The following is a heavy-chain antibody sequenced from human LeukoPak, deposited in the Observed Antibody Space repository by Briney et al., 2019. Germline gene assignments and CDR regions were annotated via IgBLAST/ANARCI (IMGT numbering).Heavy chain of an antibody. CDR3: ARGNQAAAGRNWFDP. CDR2: IYYSGST. V-gene: IGHV4-39*01. CDR1: GGSISSSSYY. J-gene: IGHJ5*02. Sequence: SETLSLTCTVSGGSISSSSYYWGWIRQPPGKGLEWIGSIYYSGSTYYNPSLKSRVTISVDTSKNQFSLKLSSVTAADTAVYYCARGNQAAAGRNWFDPWGQGTLVTVSS. D-gene: IGHD6-13*01.